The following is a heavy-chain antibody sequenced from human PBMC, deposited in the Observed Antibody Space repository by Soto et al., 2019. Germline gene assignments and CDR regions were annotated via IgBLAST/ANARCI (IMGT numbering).Heavy chain of an antibody. Sequence: QVHLQQWGAGLLKPSETLSLTCAVYGVSFGGYYCSWIRQPPGKGLEWIGEINHSGSTNYNPYLKSRGIISVDTSKSQFSLKLSSATAADTAVYYWARVSAGQMTIFGVLMTYYFDSWGKGTLVTVPS. J-gene: IGHJ4*02. V-gene: IGHV4-34*01. CDR2: INHSGST. CDR3: ARVSAGQMTIFGVLMTYYFDS. D-gene: IGHD3-3*01. CDR1: GVSFGGYY.